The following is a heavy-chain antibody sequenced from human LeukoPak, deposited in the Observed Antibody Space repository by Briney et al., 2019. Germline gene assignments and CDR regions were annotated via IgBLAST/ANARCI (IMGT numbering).Heavy chain of an antibody. Sequence: PSETLSLTCTVSGYSISSGCYWGWIRQPPGKGLEWIGSIYHSGSTYYNPSLKSRVTISVDTSKNQFSLKLSSVTAADTAVYYCASGGPTIFGVVKKLYFDYWGQGTLVTVSS. J-gene: IGHJ4*02. D-gene: IGHD3-3*01. V-gene: IGHV4-38-2*02. CDR3: ASGGPTIFGVVKKLYFDY. CDR2: IYHSGST. CDR1: GYSISSGCY.